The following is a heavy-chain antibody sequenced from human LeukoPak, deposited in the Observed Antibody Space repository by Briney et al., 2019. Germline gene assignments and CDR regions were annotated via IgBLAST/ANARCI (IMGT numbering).Heavy chain of an antibody. Sequence: GGSLRLSCAASGFTFSSYAMSWVRQAPGKGLEWVSGISGSGYSTYYADSVKGRFTISRDNSKNTLYLQMDSLRAEDTAVYYCAKDGGSGTYYNYWGQGTLVTVSS. D-gene: IGHD1-26*01. CDR1: GFTFSSYA. CDR3: AKDGGSGTYYNY. CDR2: ISGSGYST. V-gene: IGHV3-23*01. J-gene: IGHJ4*02.